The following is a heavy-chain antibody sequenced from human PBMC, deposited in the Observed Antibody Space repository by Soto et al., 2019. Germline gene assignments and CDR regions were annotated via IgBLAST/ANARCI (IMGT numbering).Heavy chain of an antibody. J-gene: IGHJ4*02. D-gene: IGHD6-19*01. V-gene: IGHV3-74*01. Sequence: PGGSLRLSCAASGLTFSSYWMHWVRQAPGKGLVWVSRINSDGSSTSYADSVKGRFTISRDNAKNTLYLQMNSLRAEDTAVYYCARRRGSNGWKKNFDYWGQGTLVTVSS. CDR3: ARRRGSNGWKKNFDY. CDR2: INSDGSST. CDR1: GLTFSSYW.